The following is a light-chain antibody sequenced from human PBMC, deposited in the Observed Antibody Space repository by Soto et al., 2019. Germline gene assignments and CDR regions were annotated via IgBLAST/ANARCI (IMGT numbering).Light chain of an antibody. CDR3: QQYGSTPPWT. CDR1: QSVSSSY. J-gene: IGKJ1*01. CDR2: GAS. V-gene: IGKV3-20*01. Sequence: EIVLTQSPGTLSLSPGERATLSCGASQSVSSSYLAWYQQKPGQAXXLLLYGASSRATGIPGRFSGSGCGTEYTLTTSRLEPDDFLVYYCQQYGSTPPWTFGQGTKVDIK.